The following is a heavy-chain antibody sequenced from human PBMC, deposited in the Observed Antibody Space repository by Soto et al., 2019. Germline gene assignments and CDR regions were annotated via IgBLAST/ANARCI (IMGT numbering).Heavy chain of an antibody. D-gene: IGHD2-15*01. CDR2: IIPMFDTP. CDR3: ARSGGLDRDFNY. V-gene: IGHV1-69*05. Sequence: QVQLVQSGAEVKKPGSSVKVSCKASGGTFSSDSFSWVRQAPGQGLEWMGGIIPMFDTPIYAKKFQDRVTITXDESTSTXYMXLSSLRSGDTAVYYCARSGGLDRDFNYWGQGSLVTVSS. CDR1: GGTFSSDS. J-gene: IGHJ4*02.